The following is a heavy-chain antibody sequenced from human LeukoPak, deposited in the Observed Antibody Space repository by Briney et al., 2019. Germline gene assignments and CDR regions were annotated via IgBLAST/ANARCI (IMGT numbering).Heavy chain of an antibody. Sequence: PGGSLRLSCAASGFTFSSYSMNWVRQAPGKGLEWVSYISSSSSTIYSADSVKGRFTISRDNAKNSLYLQMNSLRAEDTAVYYCAREEAYWGQGTLVTVSS. CDR2: ISSSSSTI. V-gene: IGHV3-48*01. J-gene: IGHJ4*02. CDR3: AREEAY. CDR1: GFTFSSYS.